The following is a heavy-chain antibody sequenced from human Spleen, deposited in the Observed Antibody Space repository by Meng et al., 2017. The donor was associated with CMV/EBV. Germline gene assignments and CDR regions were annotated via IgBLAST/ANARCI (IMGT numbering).Heavy chain of an antibody. CDR1: GGSISISTW. V-gene: IGHV4-4*02. D-gene: IGHD2-2*01. CDR3: ARGKCSSTSCYPYFDY. CDR2: IYHSGGT. J-gene: IGHJ4*02. Sequence: VPLPESAPGLVKPSGTLSLTCACSGGSISISTWWSWVRQPPGKGLEWIGEIYHSGGTNYNPSLRGRVTISLDKSKNQFSLTLRSVTAADTAVYYCARGKCSSTSCYPYFDYWGQGTLVTVSS.